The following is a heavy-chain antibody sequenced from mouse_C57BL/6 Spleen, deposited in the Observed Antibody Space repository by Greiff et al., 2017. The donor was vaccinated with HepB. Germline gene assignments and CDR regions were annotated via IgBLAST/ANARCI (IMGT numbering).Heavy chain of an antibody. CDR2: IHPNSGST. J-gene: IGHJ3*01. CDR3: ASSAGSPIFAY. CDR1: GYTFTSYW. V-gene: IGHV1-64*01. D-gene: IGHD2-2*01. Sequence: QVQLQQSGAELVKPGASVKLSCKASGYTFTSYWMHWVKQRPGQGLEWIGMIHPNSGSTNYNEKFKSKATLTVDKSSSTAYMQLSSLTSEDSAVYYCASSAGSPIFAYWGQGTLVTVSA.